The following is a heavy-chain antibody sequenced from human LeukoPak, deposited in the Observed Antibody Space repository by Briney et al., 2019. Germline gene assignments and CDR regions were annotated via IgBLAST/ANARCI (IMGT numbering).Heavy chain of an antibody. Sequence: GASVKVSCKASGGTFSSYAISWARQAPGQGLEWMGRIIPILGIANYAQKFQGRVTITADKSTSTAYMELSSLRSEDTAVYYCASRYCSGGSCYIGSYRGFDPWGQGTLVTVSS. CDR3: ASRYCSGGSCYIGSYRGFDP. CDR1: GGTFSSYA. D-gene: IGHD2-15*01. CDR2: IIPILGIA. J-gene: IGHJ5*02. V-gene: IGHV1-69*04.